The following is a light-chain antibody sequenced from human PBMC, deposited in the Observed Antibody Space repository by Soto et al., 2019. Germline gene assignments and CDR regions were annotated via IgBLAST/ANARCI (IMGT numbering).Light chain of an antibody. J-gene: IGKJ1*01. CDR1: QIVSSSY. CDR2: GAS. V-gene: IGKV3-20*01. Sequence: DILLTQSPGTLSLSPGERATLPCRASQIVSSSYLAWYQQKPGQAPRLLLYGASSRATGIPDRFSGSGSGTDFTLTISRLEPEDFAVYYCQQYGSSPTWTFGQGTKV. CDR3: QQYGSSPTWT.